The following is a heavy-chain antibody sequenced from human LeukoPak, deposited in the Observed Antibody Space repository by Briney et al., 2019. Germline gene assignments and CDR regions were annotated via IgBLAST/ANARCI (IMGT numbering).Heavy chain of an antibody. CDR3: AGERGEEYSSGWYKTNFFDN. D-gene: IGHD6-19*01. V-gene: IGHV4-39*07. Sequence: SETPSLTCTVSGDSFSSVTDYWAWIRQPPGKGLEWIASGDYSGGTYYNPSLESRVAISADMSKNQISLKLTSVTGADTAVYYCAGERGEEYSSGWYKTNFFDNWGQGIRVTVSS. CDR2: GDYSGGT. CDR1: GDSFSSVTDY. J-gene: IGHJ4*02.